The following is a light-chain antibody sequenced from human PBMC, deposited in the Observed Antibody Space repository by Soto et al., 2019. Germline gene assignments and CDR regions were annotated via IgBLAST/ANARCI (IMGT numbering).Light chain of an antibody. Sequence: DIQMTQSPSSLSVSVGDKVTITCRASRSISNYLNWYQQKPGTGPELLIYASVNLQSGVPSRFSGSGSGTDFTLTINSLQHDDFATYYCQQSYNTPYTCGQGTKLEI. J-gene: IGKJ2*01. CDR1: RSISNY. CDR3: QQSYNTPYT. V-gene: IGKV1-39*01. CDR2: ASV.